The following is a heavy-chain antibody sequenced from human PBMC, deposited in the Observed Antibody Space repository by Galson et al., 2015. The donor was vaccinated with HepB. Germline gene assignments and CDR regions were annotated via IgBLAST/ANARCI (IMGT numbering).Heavy chain of an antibody. Sequence: SLRLSCAASGFTFSSYAMTWVRQAPGKGLEWVSSISGSGGSTYYADSVKGRFTISRDNSKNTLYLQMNSLRAEDTAVYYWAKEGYSSSPVGWFDPWGQGTLVPVSS. V-gene: IGHV3-23*01. J-gene: IGHJ5*02. CDR2: ISGSGGST. CDR1: GFTFSSYA. D-gene: IGHD6-6*01. CDR3: AKEGYSSSPVGWFDP.